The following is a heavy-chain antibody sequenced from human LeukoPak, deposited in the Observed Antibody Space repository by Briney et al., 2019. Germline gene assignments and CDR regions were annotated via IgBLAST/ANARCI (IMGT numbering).Heavy chain of an antibody. CDR2: IYESGPT. CDR3: SRDHDTSVQGEYFQH. CDR1: GGSIGSGGYF. V-gene: IGHV4-30-2*01. J-gene: IGHJ1*01. D-gene: IGHD3-22*01. Sequence: PSETLSLTCSVSGGSIGSGGYFWSWIRQPPGKGLEYIGYIYESGPTYYNPSLESRVSISADRSKNQFSLKLSSVTAADTAVYYCSRDHDTSVQGEYFQHWGQGTLVTVSS.